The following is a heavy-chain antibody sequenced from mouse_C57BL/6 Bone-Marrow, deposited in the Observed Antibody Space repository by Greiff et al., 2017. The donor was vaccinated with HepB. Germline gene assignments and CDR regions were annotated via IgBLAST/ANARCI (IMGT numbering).Heavy chain of an antibody. J-gene: IGHJ1*03. CDR2: IYPRSGNT. CDR3: ARSHYYGSSYGYFDV. V-gene: IGHV1-81*01. CDR1: GYTFTSYG. Sequence: LVESGAELARPGASVKLSCKASGYTFTSYGISWVKQRTGQGLEWIGEIYPRSGNTYYNEKFKGKATLTADKSSSTAYMELRSLTSEDSAVYFCARSHYYGSSYGYFDVWGTGTTVTVSS. D-gene: IGHD1-1*01.